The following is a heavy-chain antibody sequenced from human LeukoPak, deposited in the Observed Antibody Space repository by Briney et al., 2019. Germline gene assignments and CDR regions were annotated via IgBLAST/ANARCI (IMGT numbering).Heavy chain of an antibody. Sequence: GGTLRLSCAASGFTFSSYSMNWVRQAPGKGLEWVSSISSSSSYIYYAASVKGRFTISRDDAKNSLHLQMNIMRAETTAVYSWARVDYDILTAYRSDGWGQGTLVTVSS. V-gene: IGHV3-21*01. J-gene: IGHJ4*02. CDR1: GFTFSSYS. D-gene: IGHD3-9*01. CDR2: ISSSSSYI. CDR3: ARVDYDILTAYRSDG.